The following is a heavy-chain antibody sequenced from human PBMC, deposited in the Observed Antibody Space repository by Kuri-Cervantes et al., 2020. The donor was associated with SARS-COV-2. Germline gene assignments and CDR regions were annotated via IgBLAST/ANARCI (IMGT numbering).Heavy chain of an antibody. Sequence: ASVKVSCKASGYTFTGYYMHWVRQAPGQGLEWMGWINPNSGGTNYAQKFQGWVTMTRDTSISTAYMELSRLRSEDTAVYYCARDRSPQLVFGYYYGMDVWGQGTTVTVSS. V-gene: IGHV1-2*04. D-gene: IGHD6-6*01. CDR3: ARDRSPQLVFGYYYGMDV. CDR1: GYTFTGYY. CDR2: INPNSGGT. J-gene: IGHJ6*02.